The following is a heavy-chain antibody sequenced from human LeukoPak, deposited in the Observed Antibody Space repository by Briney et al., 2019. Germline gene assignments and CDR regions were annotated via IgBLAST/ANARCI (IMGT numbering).Heavy chain of an antibody. D-gene: IGHD2-15*01. Sequence: PGGSLRLSCAASGFTFGTYGMNWVRQAPGKGLEWVSAITDSGGSTYYADSVKGRFTISRDNAKNSLYLQMNSLRAEDTALYYCARVDWAQWYFAWGQGTLVTVSS. CDR3: ARVDWAQWYFA. CDR2: ITDSGGST. V-gene: IGHV3-23*01. CDR1: GFTFGTYG. J-gene: IGHJ5*02.